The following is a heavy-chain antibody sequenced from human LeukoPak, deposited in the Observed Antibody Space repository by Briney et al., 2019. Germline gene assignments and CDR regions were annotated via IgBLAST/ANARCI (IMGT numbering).Heavy chain of an antibody. Sequence: ASVKVSCKASGYIFDIYAMIWVRQAPGQGLELMGWINTNTGIPTYAQGFTGRFVFSLDTSDNTAYLQISSLQAEDTAVYYCASFFCTSGLCYYLDYWGQGTLVTVSS. J-gene: IGHJ4*02. CDR3: ASFFCTSGLCYYLDY. CDR1: GYIFDIYA. V-gene: IGHV7-4-1*02. D-gene: IGHD2-8*01. CDR2: INTNTGIP.